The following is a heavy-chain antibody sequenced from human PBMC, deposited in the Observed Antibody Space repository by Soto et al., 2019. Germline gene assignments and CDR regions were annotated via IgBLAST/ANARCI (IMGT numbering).Heavy chain of an antibody. Sequence: QVQLVESGGGVVQPGRSLRLSCAASGFIFSGYDIHWVRQAPGKGREWVAGISYDGSNKYYADSVKGRFTSSRDNSKNTLFLQMSSLRAEDTAVHFCATEESSGWYTYFDYWGQGILVTVST. CDR3: ATEESSGWYTYFDY. CDR1: GFIFSGYD. J-gene: IGHJ4*02. CDR2: ISYDGSNK. D-gene: IGHD6-19*01. V-gene: IGHV3-30*03.